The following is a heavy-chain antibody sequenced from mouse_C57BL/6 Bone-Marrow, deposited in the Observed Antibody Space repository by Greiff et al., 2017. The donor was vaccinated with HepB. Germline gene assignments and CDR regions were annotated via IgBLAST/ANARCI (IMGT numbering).Heavy chain of an antibody. CDR3: TRVSTGTFEFAY. D-gene: IGHD4-1*02. V-gene: IGHV1-5*01. J-gene: IGHJ3*01. CDR2: IYPGNSDT. Sequence: DVQLQESGTVLARPGASVKMSCKTSGYTFTSYWMHWVKQRPGQGLEWIGAIYPGNSDTSYNQKFKGKAKLTAVTSASTAYMELSSLTNEDSAVYYCTRVSTGTFEFAYWGQGTLVTVSA. CDR1: GYTFTSYW.